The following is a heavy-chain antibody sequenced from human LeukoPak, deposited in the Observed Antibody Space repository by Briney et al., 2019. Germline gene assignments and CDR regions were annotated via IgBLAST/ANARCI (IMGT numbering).Heavy chain of an antibody. CDR1: GFTFSTYE. CDR2: ISSTGSNI. J-gene: IGHJ4*02. CDR3: AATYYYDGSGDY. V-gene: IGHV3-48*03. D-gene: IGHD3-22*01. Sequence: GGSLRLSCAASGFTFSTYEMNWVRQAPGKGLEWVSYISSTGSNIYYADSVKGRFTISRGNAKNSLYLLMNSLRTEDTAVYYCAATYYYDGSGDYWGQGNLVTVSS.